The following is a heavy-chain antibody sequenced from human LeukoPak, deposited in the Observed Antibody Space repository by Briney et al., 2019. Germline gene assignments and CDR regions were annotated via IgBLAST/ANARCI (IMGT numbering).Heavy chain of an antibody. CDR3: AAFLLQQINVFDI. D-gene: IGHD1-1*01. CDR1: GGSISSYY. Sequence: SETLSLTCTVSGGSISSYYWSWIRQPPGKGLEWIGYIYYSGSTNYNPSLKSRVTISVDTSENQFSLKLTSVTAADTAVYYCAAFLLQQINVFDIWGQGTMVTVSS. CDR2: IYYSGST. J-gene: IGHJ3*02. V-gene: IGHV4-59*08.